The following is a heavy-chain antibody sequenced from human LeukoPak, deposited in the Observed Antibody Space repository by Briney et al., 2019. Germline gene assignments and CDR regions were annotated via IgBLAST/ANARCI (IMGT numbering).Heavy chain of an antibody. J-gene: IGHJ4*02. V-gene: IGHV4-39*07. D-gene: IGHD6-19*01. CDR2: INYSGST. Sequence: ASETLSLTCTVSGASISNSFYYWGWIRQPPGKGLEWIGSINYSGSTNYNPSLKSRVTISVDKSKNQFSLKLSSVTAADTAVYYCARDPIAVAGPGYFDYWGQGTLVTVSS. CDR1: GASISNSFYY. CDR3: ARDPIAVAGPGYFDY.